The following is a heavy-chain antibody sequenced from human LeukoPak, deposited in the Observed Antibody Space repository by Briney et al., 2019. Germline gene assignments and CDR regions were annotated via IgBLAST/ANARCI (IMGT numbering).Heavy chain of an antibody. Sequence: GGSLRLSCAASGFTFSSHGIHWVRQAPGKGLEWVAVISSDGSEKHCADSVKGRITISRDNFKNTLYLQMDSLRTEDTAVYYCARDYTGYYSVDYWGQGTLVTVSS. CDR3: ARDYTGYYSVDY. D-gene: IGHD3-22*01. CDR1: GFTFSSHG. J-gene: IGHJ4*02. CDR2: ISSDGSEK. V-gene: IGHV3-30*03.